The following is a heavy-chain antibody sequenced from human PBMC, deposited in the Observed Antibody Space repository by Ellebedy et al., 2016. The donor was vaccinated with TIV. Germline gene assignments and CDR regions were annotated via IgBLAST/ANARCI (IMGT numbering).Heavy chain of an antibody. CDR3: ARHFGMYLAFES. V-gene: IGHV4-39*01. J-gene: IGHJ4*02. CDR1: GGSFSSSGHY. D-gene: IGHD2-8*01. CDR2: LYYRGDT. Sequence: MPSETLSLTCSVSGGSFSSSGHYWGWIRQPPGKGLEWIGSLYYRGDTYYNPSLKSRLTMSVDAPNNQFSLRLSSVTATDTAMYFCARHFGMYLAFESWGQGTLVTVSS.